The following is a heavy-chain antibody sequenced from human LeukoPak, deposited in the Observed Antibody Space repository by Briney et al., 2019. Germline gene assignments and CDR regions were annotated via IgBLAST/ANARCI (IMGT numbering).Heavy chain of an antibody. CDR1: GGSFSGYY. CDR2: IHHSGST. CDR3: ARGDLGYCSGGSCYLYYFDY. D-gene: IGHD2-15*01. J-gene: IGHJ4*02. V-gene: IGHV4-34*01. Sequence: SETLSLTCAVYGGSFSGYYWSWIRQPPGKGLEWIGEIHHSGSTNYNPSLESRVTISLHTSKNQFSLRLSSVTAADTAVYYCARGDLGYCSGGSCYLYYFDYWGQGTLVTVSS.